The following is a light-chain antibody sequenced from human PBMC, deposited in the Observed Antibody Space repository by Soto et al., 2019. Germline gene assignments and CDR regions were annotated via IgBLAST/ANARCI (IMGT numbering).Light chain of an antibody. J-gene: IGLJ1*01. V-gene: IGLV2-14*01. Sequence: QSALTQPASVSGSPGQSITISCTGTSSAVGGYNYVSWYQHHPGKAPKLIISGVINRPSGVSNRFSGSKSDNTASLTISGLQADDEADYYCISYTSTMHYVFGTGTKLTVL. CDR1: SSAVGGYNY. CDR2: GVI. CDR3: ISYTSTMHYV.